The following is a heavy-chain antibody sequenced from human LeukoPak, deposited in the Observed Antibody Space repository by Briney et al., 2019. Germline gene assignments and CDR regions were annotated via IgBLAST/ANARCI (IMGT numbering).Heavy chain of an antibody. D-gene: IGHD6-19*01. J-gene: IGHJ4*02. CDR1: GASISGSNYY. CDR3: ARHVKASGWLHTFDY. CDR2: IYYSGGT. Sequence: PSETLSLTCTVSGASISGSNYYWGWIRQPPGKGLEWIGSIYYSGGTYYNLSLKSRVTLSVDTSKNQFSLKLSSVTAADTAVYYCARHVKASGWLHTFDYWGQGTLVTVSS. V-gene: IGHV4-39*01.